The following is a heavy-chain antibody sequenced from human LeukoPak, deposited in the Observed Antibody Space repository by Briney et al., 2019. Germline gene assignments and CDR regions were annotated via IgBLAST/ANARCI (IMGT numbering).Heavy chain of an antibody. CDR2: IIRIRGIT. J-gene: IGHJ5*02. CDR3: ATSNWGRFRDEANWFDP. V-gene: IGHV1-69*04. CDR1: GVTFSSYA. Sequence: ASVKISCKASGVTFSSYAISWVRQAPVQGLKWMGRIIRIRGITNYAQKLQGRVTITADKSTSTAYMELSSLRAEDTAVYYCATSNWGRFRDEANWFDPWGQGTLITVSS. D-gene: IGHD7-27*01.